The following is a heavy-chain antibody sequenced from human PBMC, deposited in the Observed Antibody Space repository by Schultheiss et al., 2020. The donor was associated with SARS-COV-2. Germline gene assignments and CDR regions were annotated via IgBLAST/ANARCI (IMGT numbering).Heavy chain of an antibody. CDR2: ISGSSSYI. V-gene: IGHV3-21*01. J-gene: IGHJ6*02. Sequence: GGSLRLSCAASGFTFSSYWMSWVRQLTGKGLEWVSSISGSSSYINYADSVKGRFTISRDNAKNSVYLQMNSLRAEDTAVYYCARDQLVVWGMDVWGQGTTVTVSS. D-gene: IGHD6-13*01. CDR3: ARDQLVVWGMDV. CDR1: GFTFSSYW.